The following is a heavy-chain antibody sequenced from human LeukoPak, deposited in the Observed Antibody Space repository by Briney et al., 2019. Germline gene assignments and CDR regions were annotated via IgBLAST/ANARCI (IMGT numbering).Heavy chain of an antibody. CDR2: IRGGGADI. CDR3: AKKSAPGSYFQQLFDY. Sequence: GGSLRLSCAASGFIFSGYAMSWVRQAPGKGLEWVSSIRGGGADIYYADSVKGRFTISRDNSKNTLYLQMNSLRAEDTAVYYCAKKSAPGSYFQQLFDYWGKGTLVTVSS. D-gene: IGHD3-10*01. V-gene: IGHV3-23*01. CDR1: GFIFSGYA. J-gene: IGHJ4*02.